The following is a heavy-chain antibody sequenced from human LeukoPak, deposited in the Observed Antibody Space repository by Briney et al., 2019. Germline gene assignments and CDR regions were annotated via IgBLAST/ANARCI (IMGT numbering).Heavy chain of an antibody. CDR2: IYYSGST. V-gene: IGHV4-59*01. CDR1: GGSISGYY. Sequence: SSETLSLTCTVSGGSISGYYWSWIRQPPGKGLGWIGYIYYSGSTNYNPSLKSRVTISVDTSKNQFSLKLSSVTAADTAVYYCARDSSGYYEGNAFDIWGQGTMVTVSS. CDR3: ARDSSGYYEGNAFDI. J-gene: IGHJ3*02. D-gene: IGHD3-22*01.